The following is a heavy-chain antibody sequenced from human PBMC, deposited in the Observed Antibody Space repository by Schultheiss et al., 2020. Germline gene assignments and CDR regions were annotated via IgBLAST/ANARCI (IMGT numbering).Heavy chain of an antibody. J-gene: IGHJ4*02. CDR1: GGSISSSNW. Sequence: SETLSLTCAVSGGSISSSNWWSWVRQPPGKGLEWIGEIYHSGSTNYNPSLKSRVTISVDTSKNQFSLKLTSVTATDTAVYYCARIVATRVDYWGQGTLVTVSS. CDR2: IYHSGST. CDR3: ARIVATRVDY. V-gene: IGHV4-4*02. D-gene: IGHD5-12*01.